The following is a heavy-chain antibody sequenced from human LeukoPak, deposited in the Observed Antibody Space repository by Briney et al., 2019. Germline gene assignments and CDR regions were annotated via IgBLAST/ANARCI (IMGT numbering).Heavy chain of an antibody. CDR2: IRGSGYST. CDR1: GFTFGTYA. CDR3: AKRAYSDTYYAAFDI. Sequence: GGSLRLSCAASGFTFGTYAMSWVRQAPGKGLEWVSAIRGSGYSTYYADSVKGRFTISRDNSKNTLYLQMNSLRTDDTAVYYCAKRAYSDTYYAAFDIWGQGTLVTVSS. D-gene: IGHD1-26*01. V-gene: IGHV3-23*01. J-gene: IGHJ3*02.